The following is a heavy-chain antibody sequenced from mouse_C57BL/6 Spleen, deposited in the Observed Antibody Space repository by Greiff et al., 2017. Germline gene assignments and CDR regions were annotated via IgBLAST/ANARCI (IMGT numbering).Heavy chain of an antibody. CDR3: ARSRDTTARDY. D-gene: IGHD1-2*01. V-gene: IGHV14-3*01. CDR1: GFYIKNTS. Sequence: VAELVRPGASVKLSCTASGFYIKNTSMHWVKPRPDQGLEWIGRIDPANGITKYAPKFQGKATITADTSSNTAYLQLSSLTSEDTAIDYWARSRDTTARDYWGQGTTRTVSS. J-gene: IGHJ2*01. CDR2: IDPANGIT.